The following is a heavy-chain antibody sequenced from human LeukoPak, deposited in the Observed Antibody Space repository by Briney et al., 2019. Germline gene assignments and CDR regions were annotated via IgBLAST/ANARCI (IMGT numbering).Heavy chain of an antibody. CDR3: ARETSSGRHFDY. D-gene: IGHD6-19*01. V-gene: IGHV3-30*04. CDR1: GFTFSSYA. J-gene: IGHJ4*02. CDR2: ISYDGGNK. Sequence: GGSLRLSCAASGFTFSSYAMHWVRQAPGKGLEWVAVISYDGGNKYYADSVKGRFTISRDNSKNTLYLQMNSLRAEDTAVYYCARETSSGRHFDYWGQGTLVTVSS.